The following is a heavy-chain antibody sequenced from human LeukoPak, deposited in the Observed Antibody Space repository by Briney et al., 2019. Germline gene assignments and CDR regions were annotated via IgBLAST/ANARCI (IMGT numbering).Heavy chain of an antibody. Sequence: SETLSLTCTVSGGSISSSSYYWGWIRQPPGKGLEWIGSIYYSGSTYYNPSLKSRVTISVDTSKNQFSLKLSSVTAADTAMYYCARDPGEYYFDYWGQGTLVTVSS. CDR1: GGSISSSSYY. J-gene: IGHJ4*02. CDR2: IYYSGST. V-gene: IGHV4-39*07. D-gene: IGHD3-16*01. CDR3: ARDPGEYYFDY.